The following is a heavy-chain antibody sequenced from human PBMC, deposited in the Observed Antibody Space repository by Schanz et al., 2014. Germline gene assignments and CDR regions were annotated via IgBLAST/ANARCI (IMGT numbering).Heavy chain of an antibody. D-gene: IGHD2-15*01. Sequence: PLVEFGGGLVQPGRSLRLSCAASGFMFTKYAMNWVRQAPGKGLEWVSGISGTGTKTYYADSVKSRFTISRDNSKNTVFLQMSSLRADDTALYYCAKDIGGAVAAPVYDSWGQGTLVTVSS. V-gene: IGHV3-23*04. J-gene: IGHJ4*02. CDR3: AKDIGGAVAAPVYDS. CDR1: GFMFTKYA. CDR2: ISGTGTKT.